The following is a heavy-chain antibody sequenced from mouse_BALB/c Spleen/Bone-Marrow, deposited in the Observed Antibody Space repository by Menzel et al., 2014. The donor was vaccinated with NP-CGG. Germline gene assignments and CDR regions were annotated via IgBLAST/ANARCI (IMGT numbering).Heavy chain of an antibody. Sequence: VQLQQSGPELVKPGASVKISCKASGYTFTDYNMHWVKQSHGKSLEWIGYIYPYNGGTGYNQKFKSKATSTVDNSSSTAYMELRSLTSEDSAVYYCARFRYDWYFDVWGAGTTVTVSS. D-gene: IGHD2-14*01. V-gene: IGHV1S29*02. CDR3: ARFRYDWYFDV. J-gene: IGHJ1*01. CDR2: IYPYNGGT. CDR1: GYTFTDYN.